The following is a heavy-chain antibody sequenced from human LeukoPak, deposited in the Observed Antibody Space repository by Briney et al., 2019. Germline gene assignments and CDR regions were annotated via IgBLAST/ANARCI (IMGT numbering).Heavy chain of an antibody. CDR1: GGSCDDYY. V-gene: IGHV4-34*01. J-gene: IGHJ4*02. CDR2: IHPHGIF. Sequence: SETLSLTCDLSGGSCDDYYCSWVRQPPGKGLEWIGEIHPHGIFYYNSSLMSRGTISMDTSKKHFPLRLTSVTAADTAFYYCLRGRDSSTAGDHWGAGSLVTVSS. CDR3: LRGRDSSTAGDH. D-gene: IGHD5-18*01.